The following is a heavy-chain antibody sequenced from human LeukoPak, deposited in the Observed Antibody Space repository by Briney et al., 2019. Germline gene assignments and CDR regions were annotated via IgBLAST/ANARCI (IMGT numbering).Heavy chain of an antibody. D-gene: IGHD6-19*01. J-gene: IGHJ4*02. V-gene: IGHV4-34*01. CDR1: GGSFSGYY. Sequence: SETLSLTCAVYGGSFSGYYWSWIRQPPGKGLEWIGEINHSGSTNYNPSLKSRVTISVDTSKNQFSLKLSSVTAADTAVYYCARADSSGWYNYWGKGTLVTVSS. CDR3: ARADSSGWYNY. CDR2: INHSGST.